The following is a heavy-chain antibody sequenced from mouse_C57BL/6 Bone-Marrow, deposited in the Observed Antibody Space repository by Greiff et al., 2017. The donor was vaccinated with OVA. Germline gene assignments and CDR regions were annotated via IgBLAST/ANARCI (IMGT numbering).Heavy chain of an antibody. Sequence: VQLQQSGPELVKPGASVKISCKASGYTFTDYYMNWVKQSHGKSLEWIGDINPNNGGTSYNQKFKGKATLTVDKSSSTAYMELRSLTSEDSAVYYCAEEGYSGYWDMDVGGRGTAVTVSS. V-gene: IGHV1-26*01. CDR3: AEEGYSGYWDMDV. D-gene: IGHD2-12*01. J-gene: IGHJ1*03. CDR2: INPNNGGT. CDR1: GYTFTDYY.